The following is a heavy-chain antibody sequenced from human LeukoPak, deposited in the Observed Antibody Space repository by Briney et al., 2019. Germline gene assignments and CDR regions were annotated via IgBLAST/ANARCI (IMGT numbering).Heavy chain of an antibody. CDR2: ISYDGSNK. J-gene: IGHJ4*02. V-gene: IGHV3-30*18. Sequence: PGRSLRLSCAASGFTFSSYGMHWVRQAPGKGLEWVAVISYDGSNKYYADSVKGRFTISRDNSKNTLYLQMNSLRAEDTAVYYCAKGDVNWGQGTLVTVSS. CDR3: AKGDVN. CDR1: GFTFSSYG.